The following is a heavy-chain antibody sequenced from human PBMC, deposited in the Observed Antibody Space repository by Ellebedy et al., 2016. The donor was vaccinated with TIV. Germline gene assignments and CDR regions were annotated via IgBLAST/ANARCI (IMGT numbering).Heavy chain of an antibody. Sequence: GESLKISCAASGFTFSNYAMSWVRQAPGKGLEWVSSISGSGVSTFYADSVKGRFTISRDNSKNTLYLQMNSLRVEDTAVYYCAGVGPGEENDSELVLGYNEWGQGTLVTVSS. CDR2: ISGSGVST. CDR1: GFTFSNYA. CDR3: AGVGPGEENDSELVLGYNE. V-gene: IGHV3-23*01. D-gene: IGHD1-1*01. J-gene: IGHJ4*02.